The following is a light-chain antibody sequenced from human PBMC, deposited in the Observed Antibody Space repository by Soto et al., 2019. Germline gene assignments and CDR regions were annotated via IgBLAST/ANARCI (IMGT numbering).Light chain of an antibody. J-gene: IGKJ2*01. V-gene: IGKV1-27*01. CDR1: QGISHY. CDR2: AAS. Sequence: DIQMTQSPSSLSASVGDRVTITCRASQGISHYLAWYQQKPGKVPKLLIYAASTLQSGVPSRFSGSGSGTDFTLTISSLQPEDVATYYCQEYNSAPYTFGQGTKLEIK. CDR3: QEYNSAPYT.